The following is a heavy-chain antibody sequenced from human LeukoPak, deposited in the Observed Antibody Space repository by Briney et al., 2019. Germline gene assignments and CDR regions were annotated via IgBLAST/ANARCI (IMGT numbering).Heavy chain of an antibody. J-gene: IGHJ4*02. D-gene: IGHD3-9*01. Sequence: ASVKVSCKASGYTFTSYDINWVRQATGQGLEWMGWMNPNSGNTGYAQKFQGRVTMTRNTSISTAYMELSSLRSGDTAVYYCARVGAHNAPGVEYYDILTGYYLFDYWGQGTLVTVSS. CDR1: GYTFTSYD. CDR2: MNPNSGNT. V-gene: IGHV1-8*01. CDR3: ARVGAHNAPGVEYYDILTGYYLFDY.